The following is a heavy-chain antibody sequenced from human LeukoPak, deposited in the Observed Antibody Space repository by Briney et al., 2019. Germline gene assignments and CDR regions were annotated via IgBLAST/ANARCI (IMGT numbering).Heavy chain of an antibody. D-gene: IGHD3-10*01. V-gene: IGHV1-18*04. CDR3: ARAVETYGSGSYRSYYYGMDV. CDR2: ISAYNGNT. Sequence: ASVKVSCKASGYTFTSYGISWVRQAPGQGLEWMGWISAYNGNTNNAQKLQGRVTMTTDTSTSTAYMELRSLRSDDTAVYYCARAVETYGSGSYRSYYYGMDVWGKGTTVTVSS. CDR1: GYTFTSYG. J-gene: IGHJ6*04.